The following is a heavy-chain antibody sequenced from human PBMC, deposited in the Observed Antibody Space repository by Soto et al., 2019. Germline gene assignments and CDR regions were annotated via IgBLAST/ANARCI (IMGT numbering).Heavy chain of an antibody. CDR3: ARGRIVASILDAFEI. CDR1: GYDFTSYG. Sequence: QGQLLQSGDEVKKPGASVRVSCRASGYDFTSYGISWVRQAPGQGLEWVSWISGYNGKRDTAQKFQGRVTMTLDTSKDSAHVAMGDLTSGDTAFYYWARGRIVASILDAFEIWGQGAMGAASS. D-gene: IGHD2-21*01. CDR2: ISGYNGKR. J-gene: IGHJ3*02. V-gene: IGHV1-18*01.